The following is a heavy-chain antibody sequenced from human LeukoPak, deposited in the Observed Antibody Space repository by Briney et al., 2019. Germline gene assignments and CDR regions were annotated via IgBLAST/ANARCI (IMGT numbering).Heavy chain of an antibody. CDR3: ARDGGADSYYYYGMDV. V-gene: IGHV1-2*04. CDR1: GYTFTGYY. J-gene: IGHJ6*02. Sequence: ASVKVSCKASGYTFTGYYMHWVRQAPGQGLEWMGWINPNSGGTNYARKFQGWVTMTRDTSISTAYMELSRLRSDDTAVYYCARDGGADSYYYYGMDVWGQGTTVTVSS. D-gene: IGHD2-21*01. CDR2: INPNSGGT.